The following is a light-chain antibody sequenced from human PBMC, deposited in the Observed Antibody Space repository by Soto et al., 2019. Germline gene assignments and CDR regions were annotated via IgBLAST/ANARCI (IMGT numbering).Light chain of an antibody. CDR3: CSYAGSYTLYV. J-gene: IGLJ1*01. V-gene: IGLV2-11*01. CDR2: DVT. CDR1: SSDVGAYNF. Sequence: QSVLTQPRSVSGSPGQSVTISCTGTSSDVGAYNFVSWYQQHPGKVPKLMIYDVTKRPSGVPNRFSGSKSGNTASLTISALQAEDEADYYCCSYAGSYTLYVFGSGTKLTVL.